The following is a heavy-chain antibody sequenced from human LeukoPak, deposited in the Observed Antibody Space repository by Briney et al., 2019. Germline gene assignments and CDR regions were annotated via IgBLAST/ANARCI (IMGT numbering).Heavy chain of an antibody. Sequence: SETLSLTCAVYSGSFTGYFWSWIRQPPGKGLEWIGEINHSGSTNYNPSLKSRVTISVDTSKNQFSLKLTSVTAADTAVYYCARYRSYCTSTTCYRDWFDPWGREPWSPSPQ. CDR3: ARYRSYCTSTTCYRDWFDP. CDR2: INHSGST. CDR1: SGSFTGYF. V-gene: IGHV4-34*01. J-gene: IGHJ5*02. D-gene: IGHD2-2*01.